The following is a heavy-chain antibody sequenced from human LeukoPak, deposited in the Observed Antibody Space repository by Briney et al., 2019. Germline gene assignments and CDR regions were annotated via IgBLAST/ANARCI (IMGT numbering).Heavy chain of an antibody. CDR3: ARGPNYDFWRGYYAG. CDR1: GGSFSGYY. Sequence: SETLSLTCAVYGGSFSGYYWSWIRQPPGKGLEWIGEINHSGSTNYNPSLKSRVTISVDTSKNQFSLKLSSVTAADTAVYYCARGPNYDFWRGYYAGGGQGTLVTVSS. J-gene: IGHJ4*02. D-gene: IGHD3-3*01. CDR2: INHSGST. V-gene: IGHV4-34*01.